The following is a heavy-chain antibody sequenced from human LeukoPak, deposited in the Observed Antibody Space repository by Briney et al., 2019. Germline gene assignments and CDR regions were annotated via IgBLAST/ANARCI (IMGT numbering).Heavy chain of an antibody. D-gene: IGHD4-17*01. J-gene: IGHJ5*02. Sequence: ASVKVSCKASGYSFTTYGISWVRQAPGQGLEWMGRIIPILGIANYAQKFQGRVTITADKSTSTAYMELSSLRSEDTAVYYCASLYGDPSHANWFDPWGQGTLVTVSS. CDR2: IIPILGIA. CDR3: ASLYGDPSHANWFDP. CDR1: GYSFTTYG. V-gene: IGHV1-69*04.